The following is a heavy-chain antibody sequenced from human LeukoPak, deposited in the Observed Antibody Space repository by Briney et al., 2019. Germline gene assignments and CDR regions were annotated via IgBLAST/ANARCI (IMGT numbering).Heavy chain of an antibody. CDR1: GGTFSSYT. D-gene: IGHD2-2*01. CDR3: ARDPPGYCSSTSCYVVDDP. Sequence: GASAKVSCKASGGTFSSYTISWVRQAPGQGLEWMGRIIPILGIANYAQKFQGRVTITADKSTSTAYMELSSLRSEDTAVYYCARDPPGYCSSTSCYVVDDPWGQGTLVTVSS. V-gene: IGHV1-69*04. J-gene: IGHJ5*02. CDR2: IIPILGIA.